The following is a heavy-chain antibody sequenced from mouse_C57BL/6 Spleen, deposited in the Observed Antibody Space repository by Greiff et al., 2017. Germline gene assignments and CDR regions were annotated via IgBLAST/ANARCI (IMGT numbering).Heavy chain of an antibody. CDR1: GYSITSGYY. V-gene: IGHV3-6*01. CDR2: ISYDGSN. D-gene: IGHD2-3*01. J-gene: IGHJ2*01. Sequence: EVQLVESGPGLVKPSQSLSLTCSVTGYSITSGYYWNWIRQFPGNKLEWMGYISYDGSNNYNPSLKNLISITRDTSKNQFFLKLNSVTTEDTATYYCARQRGYYDGYYFDYWGQGTTLTVSS. CDR3: ARQRGYYDGYYFDY.